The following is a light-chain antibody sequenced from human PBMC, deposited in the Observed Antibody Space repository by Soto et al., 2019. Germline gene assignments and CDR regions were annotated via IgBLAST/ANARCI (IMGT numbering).Light chain of an antibody. CDR3: QQYNSYST. J-gene: IGKJ1*01. V-gene: IGKV3D-20*01. CDR2: DAS. CDR1: QSVSSRY. Sequence: EIVLTQSPATLSLSPGERATLSCGASQSVSSRYLAWYQQKPGLAPRLLIYDASSRATGIPGRFSGSGSGTEFTLTISSLQPDDFATYYCQQYNSYSTFGQGTKVDIK.